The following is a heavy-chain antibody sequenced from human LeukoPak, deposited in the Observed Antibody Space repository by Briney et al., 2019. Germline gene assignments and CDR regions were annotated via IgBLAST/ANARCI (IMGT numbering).Heavy chain of an antibody. CDR3: ARGANTAMVIAHYGMDV. D-gene: IGHD5-18*01. Sequence: QPGRSLRLSCAASGFTFSSYGMHWVRQAPGKGLEWVAVIWYDGSNKYYADSVKGRFTISRDNSKNTLYLQMNSLRAEDTAVYYCARGANTAMVIAHYGMDVWGQGTTVTVSS. CDR1: GFTFSSYG. J-gene: IGHJ6*02. CDR2: IWYDGSNK. V-gene: IGHV3-33*01.